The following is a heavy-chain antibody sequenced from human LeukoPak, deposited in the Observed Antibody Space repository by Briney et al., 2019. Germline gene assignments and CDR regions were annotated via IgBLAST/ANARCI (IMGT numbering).Heavy chain of an antibody. D-gene: IGHD3-16*02. V-gene: IGHV1-69*05. CDR3: TTSDDYVWGTYRYINYFDP. CDR1: GGTFSSYA. J-gene: IGHJ5*02. Sequence: ASVKVSCKASGGTFSSYAISWVRQAPGQGLEWMGRIIPIFGTANYAQKFQGRVTITTDESTSTAYMELSSLRSEDTAVYFCTTSDDYVWGTYRYINYFDPWGQGTLVTVSS. CDR2: IIPIFGTA.